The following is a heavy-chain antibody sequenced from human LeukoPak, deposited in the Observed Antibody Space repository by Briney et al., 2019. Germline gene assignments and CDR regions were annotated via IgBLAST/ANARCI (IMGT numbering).Heavy chain of an antibody. J-gene: IGHJ3*02. CDR1: GFTFRSYW. Sequence: GGSLRLSCVASGFTFRSYWMSWVRLAPGKGLEWVSGISGSGDRIFYADSVKGRFTISRDNSKNTLYLQMNSLGAEDTAIYYCARGIVGVILHALEIWGQGTIVTVSS. D-gene: IGHD1-26*01. V-gene: IGHV3-23*01. CDR3: ARGIVGVILHALEI. CDR2: ISGSGDRI.